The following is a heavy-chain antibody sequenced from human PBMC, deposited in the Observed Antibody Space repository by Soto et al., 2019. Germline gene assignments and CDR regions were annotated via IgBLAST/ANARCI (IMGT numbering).Heavy chain of an antibody. V-gene: IGHV4-31*03. D-gene: IGHD3-22*01. Sequence: PSETLSLTCTVSGGSIISGGYYFICIRQHPGKGLELIGYIYYSGSTYYNPSLKSRVTISVDTSKNQFSLKLSSVTAADTAVYYCARIYYYDSSGYYLDYWGQGTLVTVSS. CDR1: GGSIISGGYY. CDR2: IYYSGST. J-gene: IGHJ4*02. CDR3: ARIYYYDSSGYYLDY.